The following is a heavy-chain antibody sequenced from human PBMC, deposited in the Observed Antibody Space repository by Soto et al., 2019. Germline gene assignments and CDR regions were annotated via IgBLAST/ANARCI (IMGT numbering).Heavy chain of an antibody. J-gene: IGHJ4*02. CDR3: ARDCTGGSCFCIY. V-gene: IGHV1-18*01. D-gene: IGHD2-15*01. CDR1: GYTFTNYG. Sequence: GASVKVSCKASGYTFTNYGISWVRQAPGQGPEWMGWINTYNGNSNYAQKFQGRVTMTTDTSTNTAYMELRSLTSDDTAVYYCARDCTGGSCFCIYWGQGTLVTVSS. CDR2: INTYNGNS.